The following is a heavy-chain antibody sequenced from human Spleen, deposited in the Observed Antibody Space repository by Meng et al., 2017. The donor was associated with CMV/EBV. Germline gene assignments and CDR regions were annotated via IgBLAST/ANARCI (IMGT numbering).Heavy chain of an antibody. CDR3: ARGVGAEYQLLPLRY. J-gene: IGHJ4*02. Sequence: GGSLRLSCAASGFTFSDYYMSWVRQAPGKGLEWVSVIYSGGYTYYADSVKGRFTISRDNSKNTLYLQMNSLRAEDTAVYYCARGVGAEYQLLPLRYWGQGTLVTVSS. D-gene: IGHD2-2*01. V-gene: IGHV3-53*01. CDR2: IYSGGYT. CDR1: GFTFSDYY.